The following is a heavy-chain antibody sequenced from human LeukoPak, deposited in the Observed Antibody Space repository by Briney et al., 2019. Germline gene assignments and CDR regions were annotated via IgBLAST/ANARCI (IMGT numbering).Heavy chain of an antibody. CDR2: QSYGGDIQ. CDR3: ARVSGSEDFFEY. Sequence: PGGSLRLSCVASGFAFSSYGMHWVRQAPDRGLGWVTIQSYGGDIQYTHSVKGRFTISRDNSKNTLYLQMKSLRAEDTAVYYCARVSGSEDFFEYWGQGTLVTVSS. D-gene: IGHD2-15*01. V-gene: IGHV3-30*03. J-gene: IGHJ4*02. CDR1: GFAFSSYG.